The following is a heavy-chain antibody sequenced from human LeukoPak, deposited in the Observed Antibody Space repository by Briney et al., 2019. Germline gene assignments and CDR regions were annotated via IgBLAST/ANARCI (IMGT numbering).Heavy chain of an antibody. CDR3: ARDVLLWFGEPLSTPTYYYYYMDV. CDR1: GFTFSSYA. CDR2: ISYDGSNK. V-gene: IGHV3-30*04. D-gene: IGHD3-10*01. J-gene: IGHJ6*03. Sequence: PGGSLRLSCAASGFTFSSYAMHWVRQAPGKGLEWVAVISYDGSNKYYADSVKGRFTISRDNSKNTLYLQMNSLRAEDTAVYYCARDVLLWFGEPLSTPTYYYYYMDVWGKGTTVTVPS.